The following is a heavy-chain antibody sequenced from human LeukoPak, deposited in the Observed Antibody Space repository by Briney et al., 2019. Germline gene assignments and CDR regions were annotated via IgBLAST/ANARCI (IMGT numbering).Heavy chain of an antibody. J-gene: IGHJ4*02. CDR3: ATLYSSGWTTIGN. D-gene: IGHD6-19*01. Sequence: SQTLSLTCTVSGGSISSGGYYWSWIRQHPGKGLEWIGEINHSGSTNYNPSLKSRVTISVDTSKNQFSLKLSSVTAADTAVYYCATLYSSGWTTIGNWGQGTLVTVSS. CDR1: GGSISSGGYY. V-gene: IGHV4-31*03. CDR2: INHSGST.